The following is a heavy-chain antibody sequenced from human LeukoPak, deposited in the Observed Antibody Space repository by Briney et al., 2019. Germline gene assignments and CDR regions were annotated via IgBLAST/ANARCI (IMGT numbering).Heavy chain of an antibody. V-gene: IGHV4-34*01. CDR2: INHGGST. CDR3: ARDGRYCSTTNCHAGEGWFDP. CDR1: GGSISGYY. Sequence: SETLSLTCTVSGGSISGYYWSWIRQPPGEGLEWIGEINHGGSTSYNPSLKSRVTISVDTSKNQFSLKLTSVTAADTAVYYCARDGRYCSTTNCHAGEGWFDPWGQGTLVTVSS. D-gene: IGHD2-2*01. J-gene: IGHJ5*02.